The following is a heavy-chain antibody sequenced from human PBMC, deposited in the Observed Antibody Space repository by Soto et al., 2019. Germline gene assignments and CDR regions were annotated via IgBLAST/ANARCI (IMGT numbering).Heavy chain of an antibody. D-gene: IGHD3-3*01. V-gene: IGHV3-30*18. CDR2: ISYDGSNK. CDR3: AKDLVAIYDFWSGHQDGMDV. Sequence: GGSLRLSCAASGFTFSSYGMHWVRQAPGKGLEWVAVISYDGSNKYYADSVKGRFTISRDNSKNTLYLQMNSLRAEDTAVYYCAKDLVAIYDFWSGHQDGMDVWGQGTTVTVSS. J-gene: IGHJ6*02. CDR1: GFTFSSYG.